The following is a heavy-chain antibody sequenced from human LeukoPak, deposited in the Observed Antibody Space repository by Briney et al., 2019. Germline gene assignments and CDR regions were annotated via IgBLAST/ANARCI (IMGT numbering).Heavy chain of an antibody. CDR2: ISGDGTET. CDR3: AKGGHYSFFDY. V-gene: IGHV3-23*01. D-gene: IGHD4-11*01. J-gene: IGHJ4*02. CDR1: GFAVSNNY. Sequence: GGSLRLSCAASGFAVSNNYMTWVRQAPRKGLEWVSTISGDGTETFYADSVKGRFTISRDNSKNTHYLQMSSLRAEDTGIYYCAKGGHYSFFDYWGQGTLVTVSS.